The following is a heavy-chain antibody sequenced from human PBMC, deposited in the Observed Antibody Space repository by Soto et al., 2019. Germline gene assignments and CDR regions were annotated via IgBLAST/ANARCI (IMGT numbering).Heavy chain of an antibody. V-gene: IGHV5-10-1*01. CDR3: ARMRSGWYEQHYYYYGMDV. CDR2: IDPSDSYT. Sequence: GESLKISCKGSGYSFTSYWISWVRQMPGKGLEWMGRIDPSDSYTNYSPSFQGHVTISADKSISTAYLQWSSLKASDTAMYYCARMRSGWYEQHYYYYGMDVWGQGTTVTVSS. CDR1: GYSFTSYW. D-gene: IGHD6-19*01. J-gene: IGHJ6*02.